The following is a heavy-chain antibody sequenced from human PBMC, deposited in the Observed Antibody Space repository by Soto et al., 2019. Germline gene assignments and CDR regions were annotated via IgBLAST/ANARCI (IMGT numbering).Heavy chain of an antibody. CDR3: ARGLSIADPPYNWFDP. D-gene: IGHD6-6*01. V-gene: IGHV4-59*01. CDR1: GASIRSYY. J-gene: IGHJ5*02. Sequence: SETLSLTCSVSGASIRSYYWSWIRQVPGKGLEWIGYIYYTGSANYNPSLKSRVTLSVETSKNQFSLKLSSVTAADTAMYYCARGLSIADPPYNWFDPWGQGTLVTVS. CDR2: IYYTGSA.